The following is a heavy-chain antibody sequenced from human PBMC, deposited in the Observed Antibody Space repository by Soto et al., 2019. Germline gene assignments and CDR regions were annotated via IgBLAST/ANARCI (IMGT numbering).Heavy chain of an antibody. D-gene: IGHD2-8*01. Sequence: PGGSLRLSCAASGFTLSSYAMSWVRQAPGKGLEWVSAISGSGGSTYYADSVKGRFTISRDNSKNTLYLQMNSLRAEDTAVYYCARTPRYCTNGVCYYQDMDVWGQGTTVTVSS. CDR3: ARTPRYCTNGVCYYQDMDV. CDR2: ISGSGGST. V-gene: IGHV3-23*01. CDR1: GFTLSSYA. J-gene: IGHJ6*02.